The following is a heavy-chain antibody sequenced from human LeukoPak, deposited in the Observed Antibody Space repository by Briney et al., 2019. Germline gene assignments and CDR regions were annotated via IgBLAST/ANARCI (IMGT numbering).Heavy chain of an antibody. CDR2: IYSGGCT. J-gene: IGHJ4*02. V-gene: IGHV3-53*01. Sequence: GGSLRLSCAASGFTVSSNYMSWVRQAPGKGLEWVSVIYSGGCTYYADSVKGRFTISRDNSKNTLFLQMNSLRAEDTAVYYCARGPLPYGYLDYWGQGTLVTVSS. D-gene: IGHD5-18*01. CDR3: ARGPLPYGYLDY. CDR1: GFTVSSNY.